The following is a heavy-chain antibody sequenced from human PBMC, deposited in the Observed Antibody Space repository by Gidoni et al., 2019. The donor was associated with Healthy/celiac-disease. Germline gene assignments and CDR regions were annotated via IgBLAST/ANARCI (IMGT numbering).Heavy chain of an antibody. D-gene: IGHD1-26*01. CDR3: AKDIRNKWAIKRAYGMDV. V-gene: IGHV3-30*18. Sequence: QVQLVESGGGVVQPGRSLRLSCAASGFTFSSYGMHWVRQAPGKGLEWVAVISYDGSNKYYADSVKGRFTISRDNSKNTLYLQMNSLRAEDTAVYYCAKDIRNKWAIKRAYGMDVWGQGTTVTVSS. CDR2: ISYDGSNK. CDR1: GFTFSSYG. J-gene: IGHJ6*02.